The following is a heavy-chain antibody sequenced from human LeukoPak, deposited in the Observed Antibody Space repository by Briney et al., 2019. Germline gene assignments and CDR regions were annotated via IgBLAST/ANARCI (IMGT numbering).Heavy chain of an antibody. CDR1: GFTFSSHW. V-gene: IGHV3-74*01. Sequence: GGSLRLSCAASGFTFSSHWMHWVRQAPGKGLVWVSRINTDGSRTTYADSVKGRFTISRDYAKNTLYLQLNSLRGEDTAVYYCAREGAATTIDYWGQGTLLTVSS. CDR3: AREGAATTIDY. J-gene: IGHJ4*02. CDR2: INTDGSRT. D-gene: IGHD6-25*01.